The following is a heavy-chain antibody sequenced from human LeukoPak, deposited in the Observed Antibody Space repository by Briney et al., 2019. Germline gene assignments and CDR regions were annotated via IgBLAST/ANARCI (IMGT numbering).Heavy chain of an antibody. Sequence: GGSLRLSCAASGLHFRTYAINWVRQAPGKGLEWVSSISTMSNYIFYGDSVKGRFTISRDNAKNSVYLQMNSLRPEDTAVYYCSRDRLGGLDYWGQGTLVTVS. V-gene: IGHV3-21*01. CDR3: SRDRLGGLDY. D-gene: IGHD5-12*01. CDR1: GLHFRTYA. CDR2: ISTMSNYI. J-gene: IGHJ4*02.